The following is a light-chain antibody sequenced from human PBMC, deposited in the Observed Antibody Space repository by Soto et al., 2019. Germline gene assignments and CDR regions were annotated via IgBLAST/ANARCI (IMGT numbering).Light chain of an antibody. V-gene: IGKV3-20*01. Sequence: EIVLTQSPGTLSLSPGERATLSCRASQSVSSNYLAWYQQKPGQAPRLLIYGASRWAAGIPDRFSGGGAGTDFTLTISRLEPEDFAVYFCQQYGRSTMFTFGQGTKLEIK. CDR1: QSVSSNY. CDR2: GAS. J-gene: IGKJ2*01. CDR3: QQYGRSTMFT.